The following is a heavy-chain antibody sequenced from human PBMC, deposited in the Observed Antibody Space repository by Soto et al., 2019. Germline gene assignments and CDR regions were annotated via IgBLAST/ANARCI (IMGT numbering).Heavy chain of an antibody. D-gene: IGHD1-1*01. CDR3: ARDGVERDYYYDGMDV. CDR2: ISAYNGNT. CDR1: GYTFTSYG. Sequence: QVQLVQSGAEVKKPGASVKVSCKASGYTFTSYGISWVRQAPGQGLEWMGWISAYNGNTNYAQKLQGRVTMTTDTDTNXAYRELRSLRSDDTAVYYCARDGVERDYYYDGMDVWGQGTTVTVSS. V-gene: IGHV1-18*01. J-gene: IGHJ6*02.